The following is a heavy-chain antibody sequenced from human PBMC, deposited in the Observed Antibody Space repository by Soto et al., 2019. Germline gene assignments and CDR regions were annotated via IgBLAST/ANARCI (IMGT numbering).Heavy chain of an antibody. CDR2: IGVGSGNT. CDR1: GFTFTSSA. J-gene: IGHJ6*03. CDR3: AADVVRSRAFYYYYVDD. D-gene: IGHD6-13*01. V-gene: IGHV1-58*02. Sequence: SVKVSCKASGFTFTSSAMQWVRQARGQRLEWIGWIGVGSGNTNYAQKFQERVTITRDMSTSTAYMELSSLRSEDTAVYYCAADVVRSRAFYYYYVDDWGKGTPVTVSS.